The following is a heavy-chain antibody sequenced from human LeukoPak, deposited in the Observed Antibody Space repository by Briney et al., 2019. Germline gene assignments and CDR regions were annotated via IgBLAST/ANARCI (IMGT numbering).Heavy chain of an antibody. D-gene: IGHD6-19*01. CDR3: ARDHSGSGAFDI. CDR1: GFTFSSYD. V-gene: IGHV3-13*01. CDR2: IGTAGDT. J-gene: IGHJ3*02. Sequence: PGGSLGLSCAASGFTFSSYDMHWVRQATGKGLEWVSAIGTAGDTYYPGSVKGRFTISRENAKNSLYLQMNSLRAGDTAVYYCARDHSGSGAFDIWGQGTMVTVSS.